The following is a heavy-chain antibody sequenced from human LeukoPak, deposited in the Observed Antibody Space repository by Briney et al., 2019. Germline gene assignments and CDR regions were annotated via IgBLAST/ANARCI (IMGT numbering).Heavy chain of an antibody. D-gene: IGHD3-10*01. V-gene: IGHV1-46*01. J-gene: IGHJ4*02. CDR1: GYTFTSYY. CDR3: AKDSEELAPPYYFDY. Sequence: ASVKVSCKASGYTFTSYYMHWVRQAPGQGLEWMGIINPSGGSTSYAQKFQGRVTMTRDMSTSTVYMELSSLRAEDTAVYYCAKDSEELAPPYYFDYWGQGTLVTVSS. CDR2: INPSGGST.